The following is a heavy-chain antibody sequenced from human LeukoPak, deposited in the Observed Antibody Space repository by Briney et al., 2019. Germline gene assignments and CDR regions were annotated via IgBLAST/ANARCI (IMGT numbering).Heavy chain of an antibody. CDR2: INYSGTT. Sequence: SETLSLSCAVYGGSLSGYFWSWIRQPPGKGLEWIGEINYSGTTNQMPSLKSRVTISLDTSKNQFSLKLSSVTAADTAVYYCARKSGNFYYYYGMDVWGQGTTVTVSS. J-gene: IGHJ6*02. CDR3: ARKSGNFYYYYGMDV. D-gene: IGHD1-1*01. CDR1: GGSLSGYF. V-gene: IGHV4-34*01.